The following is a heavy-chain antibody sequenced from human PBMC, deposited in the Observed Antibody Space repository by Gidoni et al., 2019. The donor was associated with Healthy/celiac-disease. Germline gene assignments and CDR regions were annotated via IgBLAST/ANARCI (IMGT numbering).Heavy chain of an antibody. J-gene: IGHJ5*02. CDR2: INHSGST. Sequence: QVQLQQWGAGRLKPSETLYLTCAVYGGSVSGYYWSWIRQPPGKGLEWIGAINHSGSTNYNPSLKSRVTISVDTSKNQFSLTLSSVPAADTAVYYCARGLREGDFDPWGQGTLVPVSS. D-gene: IGHD3-16*01. V-gene: IGHV4-34*01. CDR3: ARGLREGDFDP. CDR1: GGSVSGYY.